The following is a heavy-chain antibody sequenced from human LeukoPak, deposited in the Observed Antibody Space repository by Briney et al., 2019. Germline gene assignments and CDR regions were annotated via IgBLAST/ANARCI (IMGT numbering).Heavy chain of an antibody. CDR3: ARAPLIAVAGRGWFDP. J-gene: IGHJ5*02. CDR1: GGSISSYY. V-gene: IGHV4-59*01. D-gene: IGHD6-19*01. Sequence: SETLSLTCTVSGGSISSYYWSWIRQPPGKGLEGIGYIYYSGSTNYNPSLKSRVTISVDTSKNQFSLKLSSVTAADTAVYYCARAPLIAVAGRGWFDPWGQGTLVTVSS. CDR2: IYYSGST.